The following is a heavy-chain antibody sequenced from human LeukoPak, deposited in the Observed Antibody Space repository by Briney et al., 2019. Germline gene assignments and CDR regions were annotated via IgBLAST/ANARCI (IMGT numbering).Heavy chain of an antibody. J-gene: IGHJ4*02. V-gene: IGHV3-30*02. Sequence: GGSLRLSCAASGFTFSSYAMHWVRQAPGKGLEWVAFIRYDGSNKYYADSVKGRFTTSRDNSKNTLYLQMNSLRAEDTAVYYCAKDGGSGYKVIYWGQGTLVTVSS. CDR3: AKDGGSGYKVIY. D-gene: IGHD3-22*01. CDR2: IRYDGSNK. CDR1: GFTFSSYA.